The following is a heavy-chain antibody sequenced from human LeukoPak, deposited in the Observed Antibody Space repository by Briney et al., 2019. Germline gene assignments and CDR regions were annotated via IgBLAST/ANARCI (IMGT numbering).Heavy chain of an antibody. CDR2: IYPDDSDI. CDR1: GYSFTNYW. D-gene: IGHD6-25*01. CDR3: ARQARSGWEKNDY. V-gene: IGHV5-51*01. Sequence: GESLKISCKGSGYSFTNYWIGWVRQMPGKGLEWMGIIYPDDSDIRYSPSFQGQVTISADKSISTAYLQWSSLKASDTAMYYCARQARSGWEKNDYWGQGTLVTVSS. J-gene: IGHJ4*02.